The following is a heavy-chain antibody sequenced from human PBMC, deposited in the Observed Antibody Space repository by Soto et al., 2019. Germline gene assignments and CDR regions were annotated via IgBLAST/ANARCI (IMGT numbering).Heavy chain of an antibody. J-gene: IGHJ4*02. CDR2: ISYDGYNK. V-gene: IGHV3-30-3*01. CDR3: ARVPAGMTGTIIDY. Sequence: GGSLRLSCASSGFTFSSYAIHWVRQAPAKGLEWVAVISYDGYNKYYADSVKGRFTISRDNSKNTLYLQMNSLRADDTAVYYCARVPAGMTGTIIDYWGQGTLVTVSS. D-gene: IGHD1-7*01. CDR1: GFTFSSYA.